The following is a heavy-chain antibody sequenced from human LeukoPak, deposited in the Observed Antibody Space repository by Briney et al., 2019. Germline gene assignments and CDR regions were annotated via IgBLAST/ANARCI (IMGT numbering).Heavy chain of an antibody. CDR3: ARVGVDLGYCSGGSCYFYYFDY. CDR1: GYTFTSYG. J-gene: IGHJ4*02. Sequence: GASVNVSCKASGYTFTSYGISWVRQAPGQGLEWMGWISAYNGNTNYAQKLQGRVTMTTDTSTSTAYMELRSLRSDDTAVYYCARVGVDLGYCSGGSCYFYYFDYWGQGTLVTVSS. D-gene: IGHD2-15*01. V-gene: IGHV1-18*01. CDR2: ISAYNGNT.